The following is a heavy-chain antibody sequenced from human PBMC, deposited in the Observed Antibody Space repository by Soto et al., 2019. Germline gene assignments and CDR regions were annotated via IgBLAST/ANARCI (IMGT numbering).Heavy chain of an antibody. CDR1: GGSISSGGYY. D-gene: IGHD3-16*01. CDR3: ARLSNPWGNSVMDY. V-gene: IGHV4-31*03. Sequence: QVQLQESGPGLVKPSQTLSLTCTVSGGSISSGGYYWSWIRQHPGKGLEWIGYIYYSGSTYYNPSLKSRVTMAVDTSKNQFSLKLSSVTAADTAVYYCARLSNPWGNSVMDYWGQGTLVTVSS. CDR2: IYYSGST. J-gene: IGHJ4*02.